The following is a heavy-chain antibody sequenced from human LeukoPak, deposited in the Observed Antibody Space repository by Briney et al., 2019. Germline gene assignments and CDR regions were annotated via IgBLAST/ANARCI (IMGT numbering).Heavy chain of an antibody. Sequence: SETLSLTCTVSGGSISTYYGNWIRQAPGKGLEWIGYIYYSGSTNYNPSLKSRVTISVDTSKNQFSLKLSSVTAADTAVYYCARVVAAARWTPFDYWGQGTLVTVSS. CDR2: IYYSGST. V-gene: IGHV4-59*01. CDR1: GGSISTYY. D-gene: IGHD6-13*01. CDR3: ARVVAAARWTPFDY. J-gene: IGHJ4*02.